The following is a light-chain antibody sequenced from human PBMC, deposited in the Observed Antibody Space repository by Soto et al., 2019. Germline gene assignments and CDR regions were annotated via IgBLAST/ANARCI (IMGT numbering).Light chain of an antibody. CDR2: WAS. Sequence: DSVMTQSPDSLAVSLGERATINCKSSQSVLYSSNNKNYLAWYQQKAGQPPNLIIYWASTRKSGVHDRFSGSGSGTDFTLTISSLQAEDVAVYYCHQYYTTPWTFGQGTRVELK. V-gene: IGKV4-1*01. CDR1: QSVLYSSNNKNY. CDR3: HQYYTTPWT. J-gene: IGKJ1*01.